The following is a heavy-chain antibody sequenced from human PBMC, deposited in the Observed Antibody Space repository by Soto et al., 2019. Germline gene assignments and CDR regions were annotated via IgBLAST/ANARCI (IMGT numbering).Heavy chain of an antibody. D-gene: IGHD3-22*01. CDR1: GFTFSSYA. CDR2: ISGSGSTI. V-gene: IGHV3-23*01. CDR3: VKVFYYYDSSGYYYFDY. J-gene: IGHJ4*02. Sequence: EVQLLESGGGLVQPGGSLRLSCAASGFTFSSYAVSWVRQAPGKGPEWVSSISGSGSTIYYADSVKGRFTISSDNAKNTLYLQMSSLRADDTAIYYCVKVFYYYDSSGYYYFDYWGQGTLVTVSS.